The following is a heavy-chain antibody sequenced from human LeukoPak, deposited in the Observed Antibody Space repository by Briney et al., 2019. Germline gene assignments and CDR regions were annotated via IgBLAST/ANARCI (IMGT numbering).Heavy chain of an antibody. CDR3: AKDLSGAHDY. D-gene: IGHD2-15*01. Sequence: GGSLRLSCAASGFTFTSYNMNWVRQAPGKGLVWVSRLNTDGSWTNYADSVKGRFTISRDNAKNTLYLQMNSLRVEDTAVYYCAKDLSGAHDYWGQGTVVTVSS. CDR2: LNTDGSWT. V-gene: IGHV3-74*01. CDR1: GFTFTSYN. J-gene: IGHJ4*02.